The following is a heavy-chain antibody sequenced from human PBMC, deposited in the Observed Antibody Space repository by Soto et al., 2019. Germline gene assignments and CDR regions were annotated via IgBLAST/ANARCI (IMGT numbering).Heavy chain of an antibody. CDR1: GYTFTGNY. J-gene: IGHJ4*02. CDR2: INTNTGEI. Sequence: ASVKVSCKASGYTFTGNYMNWMRQAPGQGLEWMGWINTNTGEIKYAQKYQARVTMTRDTSISTAYMALSRLTFDDTAVYFCASGRKTRWSHSYFDYWGQGPLVTVSS. CDR3: ASGRKTRWSHSYFDY. V-gene: IGHV1-2*02. D-gene: IGHD2-8*01.